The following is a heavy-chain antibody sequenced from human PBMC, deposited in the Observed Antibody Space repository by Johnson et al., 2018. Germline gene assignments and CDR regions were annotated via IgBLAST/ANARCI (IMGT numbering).Heavy chain of an antibody. CDR1: GASITSMDYF. V-gene: IGHV4-39*07. Sequence: QVQLQESGPGLVKPSETLSLTCTVSGASITSMDYFWAWVRQPPGKGLEWIGSVFYSGSTYYNPPLKSRVTLSVVTAQSQFSLRLTAVTAADPAVYYWARLHFYSAYYRDVWGSGTTVTVSS. CDR2: VFYSGST. CDR3: ARLHFYSAYYRDV. D-gene: IGHD2-15*01. J-gene: IGHJ6*03.